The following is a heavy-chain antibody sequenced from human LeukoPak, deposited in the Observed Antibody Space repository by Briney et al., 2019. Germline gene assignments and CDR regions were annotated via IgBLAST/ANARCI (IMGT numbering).Heavy chain of an antibody. V-gene: IGHV3-30*04. D-gene: IGHD3-3*01. CDR3: ARVSEWLQVIDY. Sequence: GRSLRLSCAASGFTFSSYAMHWVRQAPGKGLEWVAVISYDGSNKYYADSVKGRFTISRDNSKNTLYLQMNSLRAEDTAVYYCARVSEWLQVIDYWGQGTLVTVSS. CDR2: ISYDGSNK. J-gene: IGHJ4*02. CDR1: GFTFSSYA.